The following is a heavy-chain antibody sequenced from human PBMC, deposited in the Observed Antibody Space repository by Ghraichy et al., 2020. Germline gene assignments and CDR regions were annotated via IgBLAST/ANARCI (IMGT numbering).Heavy chain of an antibody. J-gene: IGHJ6*02. CDR2: IYSSGST. CDR1: GGSISSGGYY. CDR3: AREEYRRSSSHPIYTDYYYHYGLDV. D-gene: IGHD6-6*01. V-gene: IGHV4-61*02. Sequence: SQTLSLTCTVSGGSISSGGYYWNWIRQPAGKGLEWIGRIYSSGSTTYNPSLKSRVTISVHTSQNQFSLKVSSVTAADTAVYYCAREEYRRSSSHPIYTDYYYHYGLDVWGRGTTVTVSS.